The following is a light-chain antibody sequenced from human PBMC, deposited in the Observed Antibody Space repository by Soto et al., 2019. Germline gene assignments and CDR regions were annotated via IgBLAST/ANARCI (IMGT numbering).Light chain of an antibody. Sequence: DIQMTQSPSTLSASVGDRVTITCRASQSISSWLAWYQQKPGKAPKLLIYKASSLESGVPSRFSGSGSGTEFTLTISSLQPDDFSTYYCRQYSSYSSYTFGQGTKLEIK. CDR3: RQYSSYSSYT. J-gene: IGKJ2*01. CDR2: KAS. V-gene: IGKV1-5*03. CDR1: QSISSW.